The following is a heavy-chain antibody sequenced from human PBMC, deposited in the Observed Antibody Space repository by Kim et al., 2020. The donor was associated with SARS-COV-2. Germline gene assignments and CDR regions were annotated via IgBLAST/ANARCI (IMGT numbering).Heavy chain of an antibody. D-gene: IGHD6-13*01. J-gene: IGHJ6*02. V-gene: IGHV1-69*13. Sequence: SVKVSCKASGGTFSSYAISWVRQAPGQGLEWMGGIIPIFGTANYAQKFQGRVTITADESTSTAYMELSSLRSEDTAVYYCARDVGSSSWFYGMDVWGQGATVTVSS. CDR2: IIPIFGTA. CDR3: ARDVGSSSWFYGMDV. CDR1: GGTFSSYA.